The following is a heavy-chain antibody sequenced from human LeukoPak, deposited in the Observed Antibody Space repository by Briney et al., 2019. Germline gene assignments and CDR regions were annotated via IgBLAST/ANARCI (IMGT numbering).Heavy chain of an antibody. CDR1: GFTFSNYG. CDR2: IWYDGSIK. Sequence: PGRSLRLSCAATGFTFSNYGMHWVRQAPGKGLEWVAVIWYDGSIKYYADSVKGRFTISRDNAKNSLYLQMNSLRGEDTAVYYCARDRRGVMPQPFDYWGQGTLVTVSS. D-gene: IGHD3-16*01. J-gene: IGHJ4*02. V-gene: IGHV3-33*01. CDR3: ARDRRGVMPQPFDY.